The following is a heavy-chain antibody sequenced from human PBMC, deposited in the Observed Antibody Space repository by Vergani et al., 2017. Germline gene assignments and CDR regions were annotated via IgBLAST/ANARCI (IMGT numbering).Heavy chain of an antibody. Sequence: QVQLVESGGGEVQPGRSLRLSCSAAGFPFSDYGVHWVRQAPGKGLEWVSVISYDGNKKNYADSVKGRFTISRDNSKNTLYLEMNALRAEDTAVYYCARVAFRYCSSTSCYVSVPQYYYYYMDVWGKGTTVTVSS. CDR1: GFPFSDYG. CDR2: ISYDGNKK. J-gene: IGHJ6*03. V-gene: IGHV3-30*03. CDR3: ARVAFRYCSSTSCYVSVPQYYYYYMDV. D-gene: IGHD2-2*01.